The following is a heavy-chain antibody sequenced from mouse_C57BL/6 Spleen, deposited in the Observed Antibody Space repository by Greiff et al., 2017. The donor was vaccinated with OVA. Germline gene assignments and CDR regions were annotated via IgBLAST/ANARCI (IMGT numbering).Heavy chain of an antibody. CDR2: IYPGSGSP. J-gene: IGHJ3*01. V-gene: IGHV1-55*01. CDR3: AREDYGSSRAWFAD. Sequence: QVQLQQPGAELVKPGASVKMSCKASGYTFTSYWITWVKQRPGQGLEWIGDIYPGSGSPNYNEKFKSKATLTVDTSSSTAYMQRSSLTSEDSAVYYCAREDYGSSRAWFADWGQGTLVTVSA. CDR1: GYTFTSYW. D-gene: IGHD1-1*01.